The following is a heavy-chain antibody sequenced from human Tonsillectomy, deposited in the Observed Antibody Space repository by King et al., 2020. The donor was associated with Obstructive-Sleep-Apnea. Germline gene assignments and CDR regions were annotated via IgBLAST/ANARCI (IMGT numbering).Heavy chain of an antibody. CDR1: GFTFDDYA. CDR2: ISWNSGSI. J-gene: IGHJ4*02. Sequence: VQLVESGGGLVQPGRSLRLSCAASGFTFDDYAMHWVRQAPGKGLEWISGISWNSGSIGYADSVKGRFTISRDNAKNSLYLQMHSLRAEDTAFYYCAKGNSSGWYRGLDYWGQGTLVTVSS. V-gene: IGHV3-9*01. D-gene: IGHD6-19*01. CDR3: AKGNSSGWYRGLDY.